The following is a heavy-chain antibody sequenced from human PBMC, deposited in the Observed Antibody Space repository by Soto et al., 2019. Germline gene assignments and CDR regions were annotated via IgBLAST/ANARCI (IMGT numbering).Heavy chain of an antibody. CDR1: GFSLSSTRMA. CDR3: AHIVVAGLGYYFDY. Sequence: QITLKESGPTLVKPTQTLTLTCTFSGFSLSSTRMAVGWIRQPPGKALEWLALIYWDDDKRYSPFLKSRLTIXXXTXXNQVVLTMSNMDPVDTARYCCAHIVVAGLGYYFDYWGQGTLVTVSS. CDR2: IYWDDDK. J-gene: IGHJ4*02. V-gene: IGHV2-5*02. D-gene: IGHD6-19*01.